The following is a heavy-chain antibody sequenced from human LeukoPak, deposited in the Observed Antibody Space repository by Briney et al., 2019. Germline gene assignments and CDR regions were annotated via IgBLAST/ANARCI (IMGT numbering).Heavy chain of an antibody. CDR2: IYYSGST. CDR1: GGSISSYY. CDR3: ARASTDLLFKWQYPATD. V-gene: IGHV4-59*12. Sequence: SETLSLTCAVSGGSISSYYWSWIRQPPGKGLEWIGYIYYSGSTNYNPSLKGRVTISLDTSKNQFSLKLSSVTAADTAVYYCARASTDLLFKWQYPATDWGQGTLVTVSS. J-gene: IGHJ4*02. D-gene: IGHD3-10*01.